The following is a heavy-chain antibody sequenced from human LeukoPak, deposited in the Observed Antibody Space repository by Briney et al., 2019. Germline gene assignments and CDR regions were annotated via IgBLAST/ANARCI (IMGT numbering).Heavy chain of an antibody. D-gene: IGHD3-3*01. J-gene: IGHJ4*02. V-gene: IGHV1-18*01. Sequence: GASVKVSCKASGYTFTKYGITWVRQAPGQGLEWMGWISTYNGNTNYAQKLQGRVTMTTDTSTSTAYMELRSLISDDAAVYYCARFLLSEWVSGYFDYWGQGTLVTVSS. CDR1: GYTFTKYG. CDR2: ISTYNGNT. CDR3: ARFLLSEWVSGYFDY.